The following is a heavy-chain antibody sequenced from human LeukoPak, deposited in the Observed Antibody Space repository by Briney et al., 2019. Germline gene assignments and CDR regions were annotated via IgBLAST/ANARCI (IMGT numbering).Heavy chain of an antibody. V-gene: IGHV1-18*04. CDR3: TRATGGLSDY. CDR2: ISPYNGDT. J-gene: IGHJ4*02. CDR1: GYIFTNYD. Sequence: ASVKVSCKTSGYIFTNYDINWVRQAPGQGLEWMGWISPYNGDTKYAQKFQDRVTMSTDASTSTTYMELRSLRSDDTAVYYCTRATGGLSDYWGQGTLVTDSS. D-gene: IGHD1-1*01.